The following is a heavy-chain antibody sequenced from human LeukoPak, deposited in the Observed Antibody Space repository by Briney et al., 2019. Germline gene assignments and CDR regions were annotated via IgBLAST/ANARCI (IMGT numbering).Heavy chain of an antibody. D-gene: IGHD3-9*01. CDR3: ARIFRYFDWLLAFDI. V-gene: IGHV3-48*03. CDR1: GFTFSSYE. CDR2: ISASGTLT. J-gene: IGHJ3*02. Sequence: GGSLRLSCAASGFTFSSYEMNWVRQAPGKGLEWISYISASGTLTHYADSVEGRFTISRDNAKNSLYLQMNSLRAEDTTVYYCARIFRYFDWLLAFDIWGQGTMVTVSS.